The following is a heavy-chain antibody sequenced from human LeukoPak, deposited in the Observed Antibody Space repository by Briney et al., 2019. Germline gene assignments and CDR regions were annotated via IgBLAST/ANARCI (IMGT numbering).Heavy chain of an antibody. CDR3: ARETGQFEHDS. CDR2: INPNSGVT. J-gene: IGHJ4*02. V-gene: IGHV1-2*02. Sequence: ASVKVSCKASRYTFTGYYMHWVRQAPGQGLEWMGWINPNSGVTDYAQNFQGRVTMTRDTSISTGYMELSRLTSDDTAVYYCARETGQFEHDSWGQGTLVTVSS. CDR1: RYTFTGYY. D-gene: IGHD5-24*01.